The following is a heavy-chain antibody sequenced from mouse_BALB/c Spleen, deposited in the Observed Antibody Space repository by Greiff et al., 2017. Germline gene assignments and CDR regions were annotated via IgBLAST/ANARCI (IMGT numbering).Heavy chain of an antibody. CDR2: ISSGGSYT. V-gene: IGHV5-6-4*01. D-gene: IGHD2-14*01. CDR1: GFTFSSYT. Sequence: EVKLVESGGGLVKPGGSLKLSCAASGFTFSSYTMSWVRQTPEKRLEWVATISSGGSYTYYPDSVKGRFTISRDNAKNTLYLQMSSLKSEDTAMYYCTRMGVLLYAMDYWGQGTSVTVSS. J-gene: IGHJ4*01. CDR3: TRMGVLLYAMDY.